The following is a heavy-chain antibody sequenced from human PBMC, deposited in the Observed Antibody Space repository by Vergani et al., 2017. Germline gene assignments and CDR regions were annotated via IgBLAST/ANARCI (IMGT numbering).Heavy chain of an antibody. V-gene: IGHV1-69*04. Sequence: QVQLVQSGAEVKKPGASVKVSCKASGGTFSSYAISWVRQAPGQGLEWMGRIIPILGIANYAQKFQGRVTITADKSTSTAYMELSSLRSEDTAVYYCARDQFVGSSGWYGRGTNGPDYWGQGTLVTVSS. CDR2: IIPILGIA. CDR1: GGTFSSYA. J-gene: IGHJ4*02. CDR3: ARDQFVGSSGWYGRGTNGPDY. D-gene: IGHD6-19*01.